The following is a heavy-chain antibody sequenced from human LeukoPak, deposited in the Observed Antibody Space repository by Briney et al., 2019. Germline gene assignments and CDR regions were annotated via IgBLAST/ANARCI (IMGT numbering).Heavy chain of an antibody. CDR3: GRGRPRGYSGYVIDY. D-gene: IGHD5-12*01. J-gene: IGHJ4*02. CDR2: INYDGTTT. Sequence: GGSLRLSCAASGFNFSRYWMHWVRQAPGKGLVWISRINYDGTTTRYADYVQGRFTISSDNAKNTLYLQMNSLRAEATAAFYCGRGRPRGYSGYVIDYWGQGTPITVSS. CDR1: GFNFSRYW. V-gene: IGHV3-74*01.